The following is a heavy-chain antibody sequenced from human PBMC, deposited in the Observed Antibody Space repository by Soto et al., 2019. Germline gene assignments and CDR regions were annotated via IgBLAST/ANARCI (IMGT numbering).Heavy chain of an antibody. Sequence: PGGSLRLSCAVSGFTLSTYWMNWVRRAPGKGLEWVANIKQDGSKKNYVDSVKGRFTISRDNAKNSLYLQMNSLRDDDTAVYYCARAYGSGGGYYYGMDVWGQGTTVTVSS. J-gene: IGHJ6*02. V-gene: IGHV3-7*01. D-gene: IGHD3-10*01. CDR1: GFTLSTYW. CDR2: IKQDGSKK. CDR3: ARAYGSGGGYYYGMDV.